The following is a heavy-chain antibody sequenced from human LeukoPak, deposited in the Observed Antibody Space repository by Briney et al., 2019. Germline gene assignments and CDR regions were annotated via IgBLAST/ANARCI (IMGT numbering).Heavy chain of an antibody. CDR2: INPSGGST. J-gene: IGHJ4*02. D-gene: IGHD3-22*01. CDR1: GYTFTSYY. CDR3: ARVPETYYYDSSGYGNMGFDY. Sequence: ASVKVSCTASGYTFTSYYMHWVRQAPGQGLEWMGIINPSGGSTSYAQKFQGRVTMTRDTSTSTVYMELSSLRSEDTAVYYCARVPETYYYDSSGYGNMGFDYWGQGTLVTVSS. V-gene: IGHV1-46*01.